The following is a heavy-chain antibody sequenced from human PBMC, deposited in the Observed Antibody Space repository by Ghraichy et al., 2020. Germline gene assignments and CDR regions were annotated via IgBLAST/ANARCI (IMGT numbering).Heavy chain of an antibody. CDR2: ISSSSSTI. CDR3: ARDCSSTSCYTYYYYYGMSV. J-gene: IGHJ6*02. V-gene: IGHV3-48*02. Sequence: GGSLRLSCAASGFTFSSYSMNWVRQAPGKGLEWVSYISSSSSTIYYADSVKGRFTISRDNAKNSLYLQMNSLRDEDTAVYYCARDCSSTSCYTYYYYYGMSVWGQGTTVTVSS. D-gene: IGHD2-2*02. CDR1: GFTFSSYS.